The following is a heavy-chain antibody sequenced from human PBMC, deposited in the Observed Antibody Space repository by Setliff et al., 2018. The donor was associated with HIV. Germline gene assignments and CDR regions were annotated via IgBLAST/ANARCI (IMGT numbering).Heavy chain of an antibody. CDR1: GGTFSSYA. V-gene: IGHV1-69*05. CDR2: IITIFGTA. CDR3: ATIRANYYDSSGQEYFQH. J-gene: IGHJ1*01. D-gene: IGHD3-22*01. Sequence: SVKVSCKASGGTFSSYAISWVRQAPGQGLEWMGGIITIFGTANYAQKFQGRVTITTDESTSTAYMGLSSLTSEDTAMYYCATIRANYYDSSGQEYFQHWGHGSLVTVSS.